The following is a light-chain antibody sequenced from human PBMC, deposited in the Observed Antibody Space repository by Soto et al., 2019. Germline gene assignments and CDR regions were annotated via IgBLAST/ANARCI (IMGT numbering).Light chain of an antibody. V-gene: IGKV3-11*01. J-gene: IGKJ4*01. CDR2: DAS. CDR3: QHRSACPIT. Sequence: EIVLTQSPATLSLSPGERATLSCRTSQSVRSHLVWYQQQPRPDPSLLLYDASIRATGIPARFSGSGSGTDFTLTSSSLEPEDVSFYYCQHRSACPITFGGGTKVEIK. CDR1: QSVRSH.